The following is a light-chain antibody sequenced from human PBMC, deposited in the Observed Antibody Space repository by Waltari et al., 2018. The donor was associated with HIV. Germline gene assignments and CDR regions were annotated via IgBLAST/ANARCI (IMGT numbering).Light chain of an antibody. V-gene: IGKV3-11*01. CDR2: DAS. CDR3: QQRSNWPRMYT. CDR1: QSVSSN. J-gene: IGKJ2*01. Sequence: EIVLTQSPATLSLSPGERATLSCRASQSVSSNLAWYQQKPGQAPRLLIYDASNRATGIPGRFSGSVSGTDFTLTITSLEPEDFAVYYCQQRSNWPRMYTFGQGTKLEIK.